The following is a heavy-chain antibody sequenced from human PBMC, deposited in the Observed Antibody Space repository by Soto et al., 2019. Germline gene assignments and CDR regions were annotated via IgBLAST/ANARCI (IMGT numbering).Heavy chain of an antibody. CDR3: ARSIAARLPYFDS. CDR2: IHRDGSEK. CDR1: GFTFGSYW. V-gene: IGHV3-7*03. D-gene: IGHD6-6*01. J-gene: IGHJ4*02. Sequence: ESGGGLVQPGGALRLSCAASGFTFGSYWMAWVRQAPGKGLEWVAHIHRDGSEKYYVDSVKGRFTISRDSAQDSLYLQMNSLRAEDTAVYYCARSIAARLPYFDSWGQGTLVTVSS.